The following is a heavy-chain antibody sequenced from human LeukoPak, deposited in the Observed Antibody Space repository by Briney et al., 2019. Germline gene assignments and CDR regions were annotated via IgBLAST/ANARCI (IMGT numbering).Heavy chain of an antibody. CDR3: AIDPNWGTHS. CDR1: GFTFSSYA. D-gene: IGHD7-27*01. Sequence: PGGSLRLSCAASGFTFSSYAMSWVRHPPGKRLEWVSIIGSSGGGIHYADSVKGRFTISRDNSKNALYLQMNSLRVEDMAVYYCAIDPNWGTHSWGQGVLVTVSS. J-gene: IGHJ4*02. V-gene: IGHV3-23*01. CDR2: IGSSGGGI.